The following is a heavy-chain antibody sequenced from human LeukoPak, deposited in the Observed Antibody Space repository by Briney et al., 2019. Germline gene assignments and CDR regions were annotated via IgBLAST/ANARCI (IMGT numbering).Heavy chain of an antibody. CDR3: AREHYYDSSGDYNWFDP. CDR1: GYTFTGYY. J-gene: IGHJ5*02. D-gene: IGHD3-22*01. V-gene: IGHV1-2*02. Sequence: ASVKVSCKAAGYTFTGYYMHWVRQAPGQGLEWMGWINPNSGGTNYAQKFQGRVTMTRDTSISTAYMELSRLRSDDTAVYYCAREHYYDSSGDYNWFDPWGQGTLVTVSS. CDR2: INPNSGGT.